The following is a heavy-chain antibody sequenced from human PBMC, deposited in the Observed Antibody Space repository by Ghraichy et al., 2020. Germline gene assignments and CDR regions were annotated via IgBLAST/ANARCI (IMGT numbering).Heavy chain of an antibody. V-gene: IGHV4-34*01. Sequence: SETLSLTCAVYGGSFSGYYWSWIRQPPGKGLEWIGEINHSGSTNYNPSLKSRVTISVDTSKNQFSLKLSSVTAADTAVYYCARCGWDDAFDIWGQGTMVTVSS. D-gene: IGHD5-12*01. CDR1: GGSFSGYY. J-gene: IGHJ3*02. CDR3: ARCGWDDAFDI. CDR2: INHSGST.